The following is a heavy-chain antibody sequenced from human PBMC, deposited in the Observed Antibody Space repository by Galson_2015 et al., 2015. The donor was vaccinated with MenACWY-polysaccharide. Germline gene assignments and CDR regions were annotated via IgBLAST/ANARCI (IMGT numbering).Heavy chain of an antibody. CDR3: ARVRLTVVPAAIGY. J-gene: IGHJ4*02. V-gene: IGHV3-7*01. CDR1: GFTFSGYW. CDR2: IKQDGSEK. D-gene: IGHD2-2*01. Sequence: SLRLSCAASGFTFSGYWMSWVRQAPGKGLEWVANIKQDGSEKYYVDSVKGRFTISRDNAKNSLHLQMNSLRAEDTAVYYCARVRLTVVPAAIGYWGQGTLVTVSS.